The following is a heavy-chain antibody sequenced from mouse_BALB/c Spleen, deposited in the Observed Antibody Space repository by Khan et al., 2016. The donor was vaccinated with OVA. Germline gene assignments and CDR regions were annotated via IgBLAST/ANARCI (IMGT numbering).Heavy chain of an antibody. Sequence: VQLVESGPGLVAPSQSLSITCTVSGFSLTGYGVNWVRQPPGKGLEWLGMIWGDGSTDYNPALKSRLSISKDNSKRQVCLKMNSLQTDDTARYYCARELRLGGFAYWGQGTLVTVSA. J-gene: IGHJ3*01. CDR1: GFSLTGYG. V-gene: IGHV2-6-7*01. CDR2: IWGDGST. CDR3: ARELRLGGFAY. D-gene: IGHD1-2*01.